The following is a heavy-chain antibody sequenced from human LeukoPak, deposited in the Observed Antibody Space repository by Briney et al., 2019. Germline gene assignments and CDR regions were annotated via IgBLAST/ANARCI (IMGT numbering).Heavy chain of an antibody. J-gene: IGHJ6*03. V-gene: IGHV4-34*01. Sequence: SETLSLTCAVYGGSFSGYYWSWVRQPPGKGLEWIGEINHSGSTNYNPSLKSRVTISVDTSKNQFSLKLSSVTAADTAVYYCAGPKKVYNWNDRHYYYYYYMDVWGKGTTVTISS. CDR3: AGPKKVYNWNDRHYYYYYYMDV. D-gene: IGHD1-1*01. CDR2: INHSGST. CDR1: GGSFSGYY.